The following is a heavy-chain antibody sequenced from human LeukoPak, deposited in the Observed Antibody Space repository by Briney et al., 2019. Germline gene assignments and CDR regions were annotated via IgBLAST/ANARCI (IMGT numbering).Heavy chain of an antibody. CDR3: ARDRGSKTIDVWGVFDI. CDR2: IRGSGT. Sequence: GGSLRLSCVASGFIFSTYAMNWVRQAPGKGLEWVSTIRGSGTYYAGSVKGRFTISRDNSKNTLYLQMNSLRAEDTAVYYCARDRGSKTIDVWGVFDIWGQGATVTVSS. CDR1: GFIFSTYA. J-gene: IGHJ3*02. D-gene: IGHD3-16*01. V-gene: IGHV3-23*01.